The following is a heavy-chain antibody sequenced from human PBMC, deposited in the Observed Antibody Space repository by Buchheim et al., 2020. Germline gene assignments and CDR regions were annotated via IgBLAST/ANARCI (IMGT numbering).Heavy chain of an antibody. D-gene: IGHD6-13*01. J-gene: IGHJ4*02. Sequence: QVQLVESGGGVVQPGRSLRLSCAASGFTFSSYGMLWVRQAPGKGLEWVATIWYDGSNKYHGDSVGGRFTISRDNSKNTLYLQMNSLRAEDTAVYYCARVSYSSSWYLDYWGQGTL. CDR3: ARVSYSSSWYLDY. CDR2: IWYDGSNK. V-gene: IGHV3-33*01. CDR1: GFTFSSYG.